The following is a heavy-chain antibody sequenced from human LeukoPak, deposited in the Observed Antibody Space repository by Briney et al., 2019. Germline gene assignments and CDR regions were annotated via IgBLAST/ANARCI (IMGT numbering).Heavy chain of an antibody. V-gene: IGHV3-23*01. Sequence: PGGSLRLSCATSGFSFSSYAMSWVRQAPGKGLEWVSAMSSSDDGRYYAASVRGRFTISRDTSRSTLYLQMNSLRAEDTAVYYCVRDRYYVPDYWGQGTLVTVSS. CDR3: VRDRYYVPDY. D-gene: IGHD3-16*01. CDR1: GFSFSSYA. J-gene: IGHJ4*02. CDR2: MSSSDDGR.